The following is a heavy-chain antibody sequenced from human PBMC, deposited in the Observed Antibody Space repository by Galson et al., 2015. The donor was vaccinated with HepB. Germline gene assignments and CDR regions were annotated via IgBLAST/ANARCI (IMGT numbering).Heavy chain of an antibody. CDR3: ARGPSQLWSYFDY. Sequence: SLRLSCAASGFAFSDYAMNWVRQAPGKGLEWVSSISGSSTYMLYADSVKGRFTISRDNAKNSLYLQMNSLGAEDTAVYFCARGPSQLWSYFDYWGQGTLVTASP. CDR1: GFAFSDYA. D-gene: IGHD1-1*01. V-gene: IGHV3-21*06. J-gene: IGHJ4*02. CDR2: ISGSSTYM.